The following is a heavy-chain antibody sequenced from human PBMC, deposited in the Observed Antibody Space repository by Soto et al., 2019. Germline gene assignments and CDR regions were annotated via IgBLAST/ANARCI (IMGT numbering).Heavy chain of an antibody. CDR3: ARRPTAELPTNWFDP. CDR1: SDSVSSSNW. CDR2: VFPTGST. D-gene: IGHD2-15*01. Sequence: SETLSLTCAVSSDSVSSSNWWSWVRQPPGKGLEWIGEVFPTGSTNYNPSLMSRVTISVDKSKNRFSLNLSSVTAADTAIYYCARRPTAELPTNWFDPWGQGPLVTVSS. V-gene: IGHV4-4*02. J-gene: IGHJ5*02.